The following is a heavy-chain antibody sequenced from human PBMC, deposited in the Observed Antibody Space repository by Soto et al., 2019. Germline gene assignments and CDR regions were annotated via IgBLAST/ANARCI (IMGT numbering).Heavy chain of an antibody. CDR3: ARLNGYCVSTKCQGYYGMDV. D-gene: IGHD2-2*03. CDR1: GGSVSSNSYS. CDR2: IYSNDNT. J-gene: IGHJ6*02. Sequence: QLQLQESGPGLVKPSETLSLTCTVSGGSVSSNSYSWGWVRQSPGKGLEWIGTIYSNDNTHYNPSLVSRGTIPVDTAKKEFSLRMNTVTAEDTAVYYCARLNGYCVSTKCQGYYGMDVWGQGTTVTVSS. V-gene: IGHV4-39*01.